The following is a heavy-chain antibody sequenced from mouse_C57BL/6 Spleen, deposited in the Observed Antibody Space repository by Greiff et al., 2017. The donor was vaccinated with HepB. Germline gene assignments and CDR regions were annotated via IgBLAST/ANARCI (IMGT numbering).Heavy chain of an antibody. D-gene: IGHD1-1*02. CDR1: GFTFSSYA. V-gene: IGHV5-4*01. Sequence: DVHLVESGGGLVKPGGSLKLSCAASGFTFSSYAMSWVRQTPEKRLEWVATISDGGSYTYYPDNVKGRFTISRDNAKNNLYLQMSHLKSEDTAMYYCARETELFPFDYWGQGTTLTVSS. CDR2: ISDGGSYT. J-gene: IGHJ2*01. CDR3: ARETELFPFDY.